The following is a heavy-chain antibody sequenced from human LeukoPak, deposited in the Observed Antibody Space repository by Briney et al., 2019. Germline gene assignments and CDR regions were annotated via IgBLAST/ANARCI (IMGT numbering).Heavy chain of an antibody. CDR2: ISRSSSHI. J-gene: IGHJ4*02. D-gene: IGHD6-19*01. Sequence: GGSLRLSCAASGFTFSNYDMNWVRQAPGKGLEWVSYISRSSSHIYYADSMKGRLTISRDNAKSSLYLQMDSLRDEDTAIYYCAKDSGGIAVAGTGGYFDYWGQGTLVTVSS. V-gene: IGHV3-21*01. CDR1: GFTFSNYD. CDR3: AKDSGGIAVAGTGGYFDY.